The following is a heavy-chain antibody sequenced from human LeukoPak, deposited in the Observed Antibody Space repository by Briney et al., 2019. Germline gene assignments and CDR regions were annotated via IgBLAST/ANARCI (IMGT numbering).Heavy chain of an antibody. D-gene: IGHD4-17*01. Sequence: SETLSLTCTVASGSISSGGYYWSWIRQPPGKGLEWIGYIYYSGSTNYNPSLKSRVSISVDTSKNQFSLKLSSVTAADTAVYYCARTGSTVTMLYPFDHWGQGTLVTVSS. CDR1: SGSISSGGYY. CDR3: ARTGSTVTMLYPFDH. CDR2: IYYSGST. J-gene: IGHJ4*02. V-gene: IGHV4-61*08.